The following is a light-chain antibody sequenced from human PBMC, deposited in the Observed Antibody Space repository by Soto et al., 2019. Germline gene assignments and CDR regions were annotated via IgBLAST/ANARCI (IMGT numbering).Light chain of an antibody. CDR1: QGTSSY. J-gene: IGKJ4*01. V-gene: IGKV1-9*01. CDR2: AAS. CDR3: QQLNSYPLT. Sequence: DIQLTQSPSFLSASVGDRVTITCRASQGTSSYLAWYQQKPGKAPKLLIYAASTLQSGVPSRFSGSGSGTEFTLTISSLQPEDFATYYCQQLNSYPLTFGGGTKEDIK.